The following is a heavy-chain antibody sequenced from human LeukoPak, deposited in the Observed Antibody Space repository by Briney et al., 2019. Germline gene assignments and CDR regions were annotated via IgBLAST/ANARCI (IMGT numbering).Heavy chain of an antibody. CDR1: GGTFSSYA. J-gene: IGHJ3*02. Sequence: ASVKVSCKASGGTFSSYAISWVRQAPGQGLEWMGRIIPIFGTANYAQKFQGRVTITTDESTSTAYMELSSLRSEDTAVYYCARDAIAAVSDAFDIGGQGTMVTVSS. D-gene: IGHD6-13*01. V-gene: IGHV1-69*05. CDR3: ARDAIAAVSDAFDI. CDR2: IIPIFGTA.